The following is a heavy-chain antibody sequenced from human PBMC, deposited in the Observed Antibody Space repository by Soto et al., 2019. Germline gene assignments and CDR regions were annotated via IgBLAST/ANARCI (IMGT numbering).Heavy chain of an antibody. CDR3: ARDRYDILTGYLYDYYYGLAV. J-gene: IGHJ6*02. Sequence: ASVKVSCKASGYTFTSYGISWVRQAPGQGLEWMGWISAYNGNTNYAQKLQGRVTMTTDTSTSTAYMELRSLRSDDTAVYYCARDRYDILTGYLYDYYYGLAVWGQGTTVTVSS. CDR2: ISAYNGNT. CDR1: GYTFTSYG. D-gene: IGHD3-9*01. V-gene: IGHV1-18*01.